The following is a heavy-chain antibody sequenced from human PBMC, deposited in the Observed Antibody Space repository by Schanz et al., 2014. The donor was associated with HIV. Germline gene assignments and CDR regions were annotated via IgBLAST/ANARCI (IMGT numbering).Heavy chain of an antibody. J-gene: IGHJ6*02. V-gene: IGHV3-23*01. CDR3: AKGSSLWSFYYGMDV. CDR1: GFTFSSHA. D-gene: IGHD3-10*01. CDR2: ISGSGGRT. Sequence: EVQLLESGGGLVQPGGSLRLSCAASGFTFSSHAMSWVRQAAGKGLEWVSSISGSGGRTYHADSVKGRFTISRDNSKNTLYLQMNSLRAEDTAVYYCAKGSSLWSFYYGMDVWGQGTTVTVSS.